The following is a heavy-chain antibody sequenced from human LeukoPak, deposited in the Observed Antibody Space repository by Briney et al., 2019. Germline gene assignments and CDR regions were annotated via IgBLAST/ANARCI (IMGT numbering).Heavy chain of an antibody. D-gene: IGHD3-22*01. CDR2: INPNSGGT. CDR1: GYTLTGYY. Sequence: ASVKVSCKASGYTLTGYYMHWVRQAPGQGLEWMGWINPNSGGTNYAQKFQGWVTMTRDTSISTAYMELSRLRSDDTAVYYCARGATMIPYGMDVWGQGTTVTVSS. J-gene: IGHJ6*02. V-gene: IGHV1-2*04. CDR3: ARGATMIPYGMDV.